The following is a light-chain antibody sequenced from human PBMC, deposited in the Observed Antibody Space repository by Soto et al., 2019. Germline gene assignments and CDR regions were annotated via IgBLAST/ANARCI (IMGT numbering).Light chain of an antibody. J-gene: IGLJ3*02. CDR3: AAWDDSLNGFGV. Sequence: QSVLTQPPSASGTPGQRVTISCSGSSSNIGSNTVNWYQQLPGTAPNLLIYSNNQRPSGVPDRFSGSKSGTSASLAISGLQSEDEADYYCAAWDDSLNGFGVFGGGTKLTVL. CDR1: SSNIGSNT. V-gene: IGLV1-44*01. CDR2: SNN.